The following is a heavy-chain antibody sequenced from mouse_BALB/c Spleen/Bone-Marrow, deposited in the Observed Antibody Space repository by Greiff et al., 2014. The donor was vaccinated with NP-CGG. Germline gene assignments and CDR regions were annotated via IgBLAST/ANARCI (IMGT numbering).Heavy chain of an antibody. Sequence: EVKLLESGGGLVKPGGSLKLSCAASGFTFSSYTMSWVRQTPEKRLEWVGTISSGGSYTYYPDSVKGRFTISRDNAKNTMYLQMSSLKTEDTAMYYCTRDRGGIYTGVTNPFDYWGQGTTLTVSS. CDR2: ISSGGSYT. CDR1: GFTFSSYT. J-gene: IGHJ2*01. D-gene: IGHD1-1*01. CDR3: TRDRGGIYTGVTNPFDY. V-gene: IGHV5-6-4*01.